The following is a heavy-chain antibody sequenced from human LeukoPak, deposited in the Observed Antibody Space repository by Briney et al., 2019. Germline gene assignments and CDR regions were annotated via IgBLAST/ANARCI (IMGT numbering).Heavy chain of an antibody. Sequence: ASVKVSCKASGGTFSSYAISWVRQAPGQGLEWMGGIIPIFGTANYAQKFQGRVTITADESTSTAYMELSSLRSEDTAVYYCARVQGGYDYTHFDYWGQGTLVTVSS. CDR3: ARVQGGYDYTHFDY. CDR2: IIPIFGTA. J-gene: IGHJ4*02. V-gene: IGHV1-69*13. D-gene: IGHD5-12*01. CDR1: GGTFSSYA.